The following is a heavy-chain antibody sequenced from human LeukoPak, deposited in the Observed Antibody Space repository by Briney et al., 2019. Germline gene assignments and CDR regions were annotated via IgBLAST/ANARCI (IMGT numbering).Heavy chain of an antibody. Sequence: PGGSLRLSCAASGFTFTNYWMHWVRQAPGMGLVWVSRLPPDELDIIYADSVKGRFTVSRDNAKNTVYLQMNNLRAEDTAVYYCARGYCSGRSCYMWYSDYWGQGTLVTVSS. J-gene: IGHJ4*02. CDR3: ARGYCSGRSCYMWYSDY. V-gene: IGHV3-74*01. CDR2: LPPDELDI. D-gene: IGHD2-15*01. CDR1: GFTFTNYW.